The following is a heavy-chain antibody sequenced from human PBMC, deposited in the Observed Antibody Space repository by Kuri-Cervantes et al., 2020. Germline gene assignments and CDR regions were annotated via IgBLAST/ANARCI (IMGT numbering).Heavy chain of an antibody. CDR2: IIPIFGTA. V-gene: IGHV1-69*06. D-gene: IGHD3-10*01. CDR3: ARAVHSSGSYYDYYYYYMDV. CDR1: GYTFTSYA. J-gene: IGHJ6*03. Sequence: SVKVSCKASGYTFTSYAMHWVRQAPGQGLEWMGGIIPIFGTANYAQKFQGRVTITADKSTSTAYMELSSLRSEDTAVYYCARAVHSSGSYYDYYYYYMDVWGKGTTVTISS.